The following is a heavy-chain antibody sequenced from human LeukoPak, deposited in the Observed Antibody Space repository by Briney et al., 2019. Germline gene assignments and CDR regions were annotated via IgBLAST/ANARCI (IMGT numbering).Heavy chain of an antibody. CDR2: IYHSGST. CDR3: ARTRGSSWPPKYYFDY. J-gene: IGHJ4*02. V-gene: IGHV4-4*02. D-gene: IGHD6-13*01. CDR1: GGSISSSNW. Sequence: PSGTLSLACAVSGGSISSSNWWSWVRQPPGKGLEWVGEIYHSGSTNYNPSLKSRVTISVDKSKTQFSLKLSSVTAADTAVYYCARTRGSSWPPKYYFDYWGQGTLVTVSS.